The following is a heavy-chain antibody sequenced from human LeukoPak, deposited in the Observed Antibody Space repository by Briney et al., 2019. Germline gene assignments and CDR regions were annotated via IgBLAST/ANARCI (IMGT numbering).Heavy chain of an antibody. CDR1: GFTFSNHG. V-gene: IGHV3-30*02. CDR2: IRYDGTDK. CDR3: GKGLAYTYPYSGNMDV. J-gene: IGHJ6*03. D-gene: IGHD5-18*01. Sequence: GGSLRLSCAASGFTFSNHGMHWVRQAPGKGLEWVAFIRYDGTDKYYADSVKGRFTISRDNSENTVSLQLNSLRAEDTAVYYCGKGLAYTYPYSGNMDVWGKGTAVTISS.